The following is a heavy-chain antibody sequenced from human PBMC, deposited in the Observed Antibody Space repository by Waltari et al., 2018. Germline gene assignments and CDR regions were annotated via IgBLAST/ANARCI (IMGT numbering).Heavy chain of an antibody. CDR1: GFYCNNFN. Sequence: EVQLVESGGGLVMPGGSLRLSCAAAGFYCNNFNMNWVRQAPGKGLEWVSSINSTNSIYYADSVKGRFTISRDNAKNSLFLQLNSLGAEDTAVYYCAKDGDYWSGFQYYYYMDVWGKGTTVTVSS. CDR3: AKDGDYWSGFQYYYYMDV. J-gene: IGHJ6*03. V-gene: IGHV3-21*02. CDR2: INSTNSI. D-gene: IGHD3-3*01.